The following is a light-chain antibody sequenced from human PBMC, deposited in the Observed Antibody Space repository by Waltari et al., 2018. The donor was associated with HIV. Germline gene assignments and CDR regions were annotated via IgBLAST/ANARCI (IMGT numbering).Light chain of an antibody. CDR2: EVS. CDR3: SSFITTTTHVV. V-gene: IGLV2-14*01. CDR1: NSDIGGYNY. J-gene: IGLJ2*01. Sequence: QSALTQPASVSGSLGQSVTISCTGANSDIGGYNYVYWYQQHPGKAPKLMIHEVSNRPSGVSDRFSGSKSGNTASLTISGLQAEDESDYYCSSFITTTTHVVFGGGTRLTVL.